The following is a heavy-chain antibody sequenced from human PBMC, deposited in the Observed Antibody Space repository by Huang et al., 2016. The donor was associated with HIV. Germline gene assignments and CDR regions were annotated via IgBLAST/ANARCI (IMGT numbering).Heavy chain of an antibody. CDR3: ARDHHDFWRGYRRMYFFDH. Sequence: QVQLQESGPGLVKPSETLSLTCTVSGGSISTHYWSWIRQPPGKGLEWIGSIEYSGSSNYSPYLKSRVTILLDTSNNQFSLRVNAVTAADTAMYYCARDHHDFWRGYRRMYFFDHWGQGTLVTVSS. CDR2: IEYSGSS. V-gene: IGHV4-59*11. D-gene: IGHD3-3*01. CDR1: GGSISTHY. J-gene: IGHJ4*02.